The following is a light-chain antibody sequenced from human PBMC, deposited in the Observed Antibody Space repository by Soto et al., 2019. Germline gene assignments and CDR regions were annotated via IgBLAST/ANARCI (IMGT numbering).Light chain of an antibody. Sequence: ETVLTQSPATLSFSPGERATLSCRASQSVTTYLAWYQQKSGQAPRLLIYSASRRATGIPDRFTGSGSGTDFTLTINRVEPEDFAVYFCQQYAGSPRTFGQGTKVDIK. CDR3: QQYAGSPRT. CDR2: SAS. CDR1: QSVTTY. V-gene: IGKV3-20*01. J-gene: IGKJ1*01.